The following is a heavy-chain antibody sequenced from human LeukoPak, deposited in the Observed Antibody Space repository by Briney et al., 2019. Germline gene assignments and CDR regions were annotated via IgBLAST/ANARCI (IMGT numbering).Heavy chain of an antibody. CDR1: GFTFSGYD. CDR2: ISGSGGST. Sequence: GGSLRLSCAASGFTFSGYDMSWVRQAPGKGLEWVSAISGSGGSTYYADSVKGRFTISRDNSKNTLYLQMNSLRAEDTAVYYCAKEGTRRDGWPGNAFDIWGQGTMVTVSS. J-gene: IGHJ3*02. V-gene: IGHV3-23*01. D-gene: IGHD5-24*01. CDR3: AKEGTRRDGWPGNAFDI.